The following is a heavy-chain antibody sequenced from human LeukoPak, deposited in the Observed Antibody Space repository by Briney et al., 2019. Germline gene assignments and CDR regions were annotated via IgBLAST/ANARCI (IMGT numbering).Heavy chain of an antibody. CDR1: GYTLTELS. D-gene: IGHD6-13*01. J-gene: IGHJ4*02. CDR3: ATSASSWYQIPFDY. CDR2: FDPEDGET. V-gene: IGHV1-24*01. Sequence: ASVKVSCKVSGYTLTELSMRWVRQAPGKGLEWMGGFDPEDGETIYAQKFQGRVTMTEDTSTDTAYMELSSLRSEDTAVYYCATSASSWYQIPFDYWGQGTLVTVSS.